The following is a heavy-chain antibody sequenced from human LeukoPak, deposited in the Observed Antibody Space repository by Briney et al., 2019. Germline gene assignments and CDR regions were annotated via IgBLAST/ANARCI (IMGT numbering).Heavy chain of an antibody. Sequence: GGSLRLSCAASGFTFTNHAMSWVRQAPGKGLQWVSVISGGGRTTEYADSVKGRFTISRDNSKNTLSLQMNSLRVEDTAIYYCAKNVMVKRYFDSWRQGTLVTVSS. D-gene: IGHD5-18*01. CDR2: ISGGGRTT. CDR3: AKNVMVKRYFDS. J-gene: IGHJ4*02. CDR1: GFTFTNHA. V-gene: IGHV3-23*01.